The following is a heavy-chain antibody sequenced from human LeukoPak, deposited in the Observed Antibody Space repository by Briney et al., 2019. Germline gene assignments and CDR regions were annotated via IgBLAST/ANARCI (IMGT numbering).Heavy chain of an antibody. Sequence: PGGSLRLSCAASGFTFSSYAMHWVRQAPGKGLEWVSVIYSGGSTFYADTVKGRFTISRDNSKNILYLQMNSLRAEDTAVYYCARDRGYTYGFSYYFDDWGQGTLVTVSS. CDR3: ARDRGYTYGFSYYFDD. CDR2: IYSGGST. J-gene: IGHJ4*02. CDR1: GFTFSSYA. D-gene: IGHD5-18*01. V-gene: IGHV3-66*01.